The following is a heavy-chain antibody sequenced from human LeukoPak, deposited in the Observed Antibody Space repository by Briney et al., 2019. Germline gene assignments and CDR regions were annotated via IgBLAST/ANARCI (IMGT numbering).Heavy chain of an antibody. CDR1: GGSISSSSYY. CDR2: IYYSGST. J-gene: IGHJ6*02. Sequence: SETLSLTCTVSGGSISSSSYYWGWIRQPPGKGLEWIGSIYYSGSTYYNPSLKSRVTISVDTSKNQFSLKLSSVTAADTAVYYCARGSYCSSTSCYTEHYYYYGMDVWGQGTTVTVSS. CDR3: ARGSYCSSTSCYTEHYYYYGMDV. D-gene: IGHD2-2*02. V-gene: IGHV4-39*01.